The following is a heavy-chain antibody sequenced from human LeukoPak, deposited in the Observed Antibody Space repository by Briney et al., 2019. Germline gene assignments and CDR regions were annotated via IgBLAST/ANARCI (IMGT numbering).Heavy chain of an antibody. J-gene: IGHJ4*02. CDR1: GYTFTSYD. CDR2: MNPNSGNT. CDR3: ARGLDITMIVLVFDY. V-gene: IGHV1-8*01. Sequence: ASVKVSGKASGYTFTSYDINWVRQATGQGLEWMGWMNPNSGNTGYAQKFQGRVTMTRNTSISTAYMELSSLRSEDTAVYYCARGLDITMIVLVFDYWGQGTLVTVSS. D-gene: IGHD3-22*01.